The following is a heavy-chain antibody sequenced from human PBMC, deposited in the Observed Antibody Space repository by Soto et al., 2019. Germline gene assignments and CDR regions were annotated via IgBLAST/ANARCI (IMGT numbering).Heavy chain of an antibody. V-gene: IGHV3-21*01. CDR1: GFNFSAYT. Sequence: EVQLVESGGGLVKPGGSLRLSCAASGFNFSAYTINWIRHVPGRGLEWVSSISGGSTYIFYADSLRGRFTISRDNAKNSVSLQMNSLSADDTAVYYCARDRGTWKYFYYWGQGTLVSVSS. D-gene: IGHD1-1*01. CDR2: ISGGSTYI. J-gene: IGHJ4*02. CDR3: ARDRGTWKYFYY.